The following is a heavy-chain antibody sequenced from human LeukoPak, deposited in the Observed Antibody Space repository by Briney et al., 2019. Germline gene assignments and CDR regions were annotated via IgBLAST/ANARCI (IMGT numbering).Heavy chain of an antibody. CDR3: HPLAYASK. J-gene: IGHJ4*02. CDR1: GVTSGFTFSSRW. CDR2: TKNDGSST. D-gene: IGHD2-8*01. V-gene: IGHV3-74*01. Sequence: GGSLRLSCAVSGVTSGFTFSSRWMHWVRQAPGKGLEWVSVTKNDGSSTNYADSVRGRFTVSRDNAQNTVYLEMNSLRVEDTAIYYCHPLAYASKWGQGTLVTVSS.